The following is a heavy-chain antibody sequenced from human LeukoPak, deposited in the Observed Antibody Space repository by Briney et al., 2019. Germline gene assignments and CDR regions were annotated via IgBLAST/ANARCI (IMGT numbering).Heavy chain of an antibody. J-gene: IGHJ3*02. V-gene: IGHV4-34*01. D-gene: IGHD6-13*01. CDR3: AKLRDGYSSSWYRDDAFDI. CDR2: INHSGST. Sequence: PSETLSLTCAVYGGSFSGYYWSWIRQPPGKGLEWIGEINHSGSTNYNPSLKSRVTISVDTSQNQFSLKLSSVTAADTAVYYCAKLRDGYSSSWYRDDAFDIWGQGTMVTVSS. CDR1: GGSFSGYY.